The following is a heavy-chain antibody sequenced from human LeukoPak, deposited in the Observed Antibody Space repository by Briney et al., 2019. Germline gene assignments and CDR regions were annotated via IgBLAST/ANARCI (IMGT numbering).Heavy chain of an antibody. V-gene: IGHV3-11*04. J-gene: IGHJ4*02. D-gene: IGHD3-10*01. CDR1: GFTFSDYY. Sequence: PGGSLRLSCAASGFTFSDYYMSWIRQAPGKGLEWVSYISSSGSTIYYADSVKGRFTISRDNAKNSLYLQMNSLRAEDTAVYYCARNLWFGELSWGRKMSNFDYWGQGTLVTVSS. CDR2: ISSSGSTI. CDR3: ARNLWFGELSWGRKMSNFDY.